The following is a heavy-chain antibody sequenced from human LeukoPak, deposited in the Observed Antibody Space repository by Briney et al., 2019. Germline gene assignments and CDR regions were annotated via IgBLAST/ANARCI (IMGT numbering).Heavy chain of an antibody. CDR3: ARTTEGGYTYDYFYYYYMDV. Sequence: PSETLSLTCTVSGGSISSYYWSWIRQPPGKGLEWIGYIYYSGSTNYNPTLKSRVTISVDTSKNQFSLKLSSVTAADTAVYYCARTTEGGYTYDYFYYYYMDVWGKGTTVTISS. CDR1: GGSISSYY. CDR2: IYYSGST. V-gene: IGHV4-59*01. D-gene: IGHD5-18*01. J-gene: IGHJ6*03.